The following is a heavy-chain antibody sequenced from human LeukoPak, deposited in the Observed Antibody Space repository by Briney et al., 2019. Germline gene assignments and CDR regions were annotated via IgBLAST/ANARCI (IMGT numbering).Heavy chain of an antibody. CDR2: IYHVDSDT. J-gene: IGHJ5*02. V-gene: IGHV5-51*01. D-gene: IGHD3-10*01. Sequence: GESLKISCKGSGYSFTSYWIGWVRQMPGKGLEWMGIIYHVDSDTRYSPSFQGQVTISADKSISTAYLQWSSLKASDTAMYYCARYYYGSGSENWFDPWGQGTLVTVSS. CDR3: ARYYYGSGSENWFDP. CDR1: GYSFTSYW.